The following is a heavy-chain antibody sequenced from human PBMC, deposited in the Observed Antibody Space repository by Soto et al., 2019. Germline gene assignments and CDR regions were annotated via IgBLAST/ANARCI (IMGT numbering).Heavy chain of an antibody. CDR1: GDSVSSNSAA. Sequence: PSQTLSLTCAISGDSVSSNSAAWNWIRQSPSRGLEWLGRTYYRSKWYNDYAVSVKSQITINPDTSKNQFSLQLNSVTPEDTAVYYCAREGRIAVAGLYYYYYYGMDVWGQGTTVTVSS. D-gene: IGHD6-19*01. CDR3: AREGRIAVAGLYYYYYYGMDV. J-gene: IGHJ6*02. CDR2: TYYRSKWYN. V-gene: IGHV6-1*01.